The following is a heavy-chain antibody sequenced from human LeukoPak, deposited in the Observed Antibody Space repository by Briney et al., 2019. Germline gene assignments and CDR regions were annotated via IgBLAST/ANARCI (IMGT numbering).Heavy chain of an antibody. D-gene: IGHD3-22*01. CDR3: ARGNYYDSSGNWFDP. J-gene: IGHJ5*02. CDR2: INWNGGSI. Sequence: GGSLRLSCITSGFIFDDFGMAWVRQRPGKGLEWVSNINWNGGSIGYADSVKGRFTISRDNAKNSLYLQMNSLRAEDTALYYCARGNYYDSSGNWFDPWGQGTLVTVSS. V-gene: IGHV3-20*04. CDR1: GFIFDDFG.